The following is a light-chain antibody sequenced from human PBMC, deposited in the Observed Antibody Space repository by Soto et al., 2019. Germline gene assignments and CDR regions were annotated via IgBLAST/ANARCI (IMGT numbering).Light chain of an antibody. J-gene: IGKJ1*01. CDR1: HSVGSD. Sequence: EIVMTQSPATLSVSPGERATLSCRASHSVGSDLAWFQQKPGHTPRLLIYGASTRAPGIPARFSGSGSGTEFTLTISSLQSEDFAVYYCQQYKNWLWTFGQGTKVEIK. CDR2: GAS. V-gene: IGKV3-15*01. CDR3: QQYKNWLWT.